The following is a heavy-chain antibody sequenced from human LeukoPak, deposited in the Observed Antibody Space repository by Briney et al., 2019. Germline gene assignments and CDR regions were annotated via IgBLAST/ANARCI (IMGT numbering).Heavy chain of an antibody. D-gene: IGHD2-8*02. CDR1: GFTFSSYS. J-gene: IGHJ4*02. CDR2: ISSSSSTI. Sequence: GGSLRLSCAASGFTFSSYSMNWVRQAPGKGLEWVSYISSSSSTIYYADSVQGRFTISRDNSKSTLSLQMNSLRAEDTAIYYCATYRQVLLPFESWGQGTLVTVSS. CDR3: ATYRQVLLPFES. V-gene: IGHV3-48*01.